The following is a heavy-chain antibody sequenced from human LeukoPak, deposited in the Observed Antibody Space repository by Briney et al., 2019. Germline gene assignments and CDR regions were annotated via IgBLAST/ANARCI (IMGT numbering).Heavy chain of an antibody. V-gene: IGHV1-18*01. D-gene: IGHD6-13*01. Sequence: ASVKVSCKASGYTFTSYGISWVRPAPGQGLEWMGWISAYNGNTNYAQKFQGRVTITRDTSASTAYMELSSLRSEDTAVYYCAAQQLDNFDYWGQGTLVTVPS. CDR2: ISAYNGNT. CDR1: GYTFTSYG. CDR3: AAQQLDNFDY. J-gene: IGHJ4*02.